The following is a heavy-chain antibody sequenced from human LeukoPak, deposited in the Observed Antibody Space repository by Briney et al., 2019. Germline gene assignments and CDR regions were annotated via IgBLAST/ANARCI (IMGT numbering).Heavy chain of an antibody. J-gene: IGHJ5*02. CDR3: ARGLNPPEIAAAAPGWFDP. Sequence: PSETLSLTCAVSGGSISSGGYSWSWIRQPPGKGLEWIGYIYHSGSTYYNPSLKSRVTISVDRSKNQFSLKLSSVTAADTAVYYCARGLNPPEIAAAAPGWFDPWGQGTLVTVSS. CDR2: IYHSGST. CDR1: GGSISSGGYS. V-gene: IGHV4-30-2*01. D-gene: IGHD6-13*01.